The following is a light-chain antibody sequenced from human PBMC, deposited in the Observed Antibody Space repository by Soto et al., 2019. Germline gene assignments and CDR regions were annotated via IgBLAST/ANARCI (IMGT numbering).Light chain of an antibody. CDR1: SSNIGAGYD. CDR2: GNS. Sequence: QSVLTQPPSVSGAPGQRVTISCTGSSSNIGAGYDVHWYQQLPGTAPKLLIYGNSNRPSGVPDRFSGSKSGTSAPLSITGLQAEDEAYYYCQSYDSSLSGYVFGTGTKVPVL. J-gene: IGLJ1*01. V-gene: IGLV1-40*01. CDR3: QSYDSSLSGYV.